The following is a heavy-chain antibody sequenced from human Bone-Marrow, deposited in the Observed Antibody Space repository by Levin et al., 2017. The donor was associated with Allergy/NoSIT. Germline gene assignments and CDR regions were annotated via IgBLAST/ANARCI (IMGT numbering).Heavy chain of an antibody. CDR1: GGSFSGYY. V-gene: IGHV4-34*01. J-gene: IGHJ4*02. D-gene: IGHD3-3*01. CDR2: INHSGST. CDR3: ARVFWRFLEWLFDY. Sequence: SETLSLTCAVYGGSFSGYYWSWIRQPPGKGLEWIGEINHSGSTNYNPSLKSRVTISVDTSKNQFSLKLSSVTAADTAVYYCARVFWRFLEWLFDYWGQGTLVTVSS.